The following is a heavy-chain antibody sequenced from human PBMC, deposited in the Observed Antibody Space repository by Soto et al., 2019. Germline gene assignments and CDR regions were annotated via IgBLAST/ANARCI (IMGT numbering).Heavy chain of an antibody. CDR1: GGSISSGGYY. D-gene: IGHD4-17*01. Sequence: SETLSLTCTVSGGSISSGGYYWSWIRQHPGKGLEWIGYIYYSGSTYYNPSLKSRVTISVDTSKNQFSLKLSSVTAADTAVYYCARDHHDYGDYWGPHFDYWGQGTLVTVSS. J-gene: IGHJ4*02. V-gene: IGHV4-31*03. CDR2: IYYSGST. CDR3: ARDHHDYGDYWGPHFDY.